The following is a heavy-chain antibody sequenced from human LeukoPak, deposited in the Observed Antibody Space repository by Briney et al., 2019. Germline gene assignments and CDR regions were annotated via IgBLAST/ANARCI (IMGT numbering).Heavy chain of an antibody. V-gene: IGHV3-21*01. CDR2: ISSSSSYI. Sequence: SGGSLRLSCAASGFTFSSYSMNWVRQAPGKGLEWVSPISSSSSYIYYADSVKGRFTISRDNAKNSLYLQMNSLRAEDTAVYYCARDLHCSSTSCHYYYYYMDVWGKGTTVTVSS. CDR3: ARDLHCSSTSCHYYYYYMDV. D-gene: IGHD2-2*01. CDR1: GFTFSSYS. J-gene: IGHJ6*03.